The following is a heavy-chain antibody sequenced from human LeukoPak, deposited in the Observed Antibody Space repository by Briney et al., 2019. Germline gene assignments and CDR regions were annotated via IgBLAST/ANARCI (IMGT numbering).Heavy chain of an antibody. Sequence: GGSLRLSCAASGFTFSSYSMNWVRQAPGKGLEWVSSISSSSSYIYYADSVKGRFTISRDNAKNSLYLQMNSLRAEDTAVYYCARTKEKWYYYDSSGCWFDPWGQGTLVTVSS. V-gene: IGHV3-21*01. CDR1: GFTFSSYS. J-gene: IGHJ5*02. D-gene: IGHD3-22*01. CDR2: ISSSSSYI. CDR3: ARTKEKWYYYDSSGCWFDP.